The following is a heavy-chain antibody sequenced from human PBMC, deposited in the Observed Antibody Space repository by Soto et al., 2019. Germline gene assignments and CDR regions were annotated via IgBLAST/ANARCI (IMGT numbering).Heavy chain of an antibody. CDR3: ARAIPQRVDGEVDAFDL. Sequence: QVQLVQSGAEVKKPGASVKVSCKASGYTFTTYGISWVRQAPGQVFEWMGWISPNNGNTNFAQKFQGRVTMTTDTSTSTGYMELRSLKSDNTAVYYCARAIPQRVDGEVDAFDLWGQGKMVTVSS. CDR2: ISPNNGNT. CDR1: GYTFTTYG. V-gene: IGHV1-18*01. J-gene: IGHJ3*01.